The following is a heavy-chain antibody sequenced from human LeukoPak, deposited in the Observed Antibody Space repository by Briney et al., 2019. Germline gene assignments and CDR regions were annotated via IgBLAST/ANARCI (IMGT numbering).Heavy chain of an antibody. J-gene: IGHJ6*03. CDR3: ARAFYPGYYSYMAV. CDR2: IYHSGST. D-gene: IGHD3-3*02. Sequence: SETLSLTCAVSGGSISSNNWWNWVRQPPGKGLEWIGEIYHSGSTNYNPSLKSRVTISVDTSKNQFSLKLSSVTAADTAVYYCARAFYPGYYSYMAVWGKGTTVTVSS. CDR1: GGSISSNNW. V-gene: IGHV4-4*02.